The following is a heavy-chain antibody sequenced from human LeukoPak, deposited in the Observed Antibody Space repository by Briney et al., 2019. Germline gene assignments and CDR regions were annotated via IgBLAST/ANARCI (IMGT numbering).Heavy chain of an antibody. CDR1: GYTFTGYY. J-gene: IGHJ4*02. D-gene: IGHD3-10*01. Sequence: ASVKVSCKASGYTFTGYYMHWVRQAPGQGLEWMGWINPNSGGTNYAQKFQGRVTMTRDTSISTAYMELCRLRSDDTAVYYCARVPGLLWFGELLPDYYFDYWGQGTLVTVSS. V-gene: IGHV1-2*02. CDR3: ARVPGLLWFGELLPDYYFDY. CDR2: INPNSGGT.